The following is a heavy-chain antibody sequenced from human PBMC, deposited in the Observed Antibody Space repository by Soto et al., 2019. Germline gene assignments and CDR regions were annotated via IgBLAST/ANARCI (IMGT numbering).Heavy chain of an antibody. V-gene: IGHV3-30-3*01. D-gene: IGHD3-3*01. CDR3: ARDGLPDDFRSGGYWFDP. CDR1: GFTFRTFA. J-gene: IGHJ5*02. CDR2: ISDDGNNK. Sequence: QVHLVESGGGVVQPGRSLRLSCAASGFTFRTFALHWVRQAPGKGLEWVALISDDGNNKYYADSVKGRFSISRDNSKNTVYMEMNSLREDDTAVYYCARDGLPDDFRSGGYWFDPWGQGTLVTVSS.